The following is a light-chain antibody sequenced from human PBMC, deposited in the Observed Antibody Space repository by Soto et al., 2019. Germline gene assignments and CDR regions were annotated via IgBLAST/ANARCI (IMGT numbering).Light chain of an antibody. CDR3: SSYTSSTIRV. CDR1: SSDVGGYTY. CDR2: EVS. V-gene: IGLV2-14*01. J-gene: IGLJ1*01. Sequence: QSVLTQPASVSGSPGQSITISCTGTSSDVGGYTYVSWYQQYPGKAPKLMIFEVSNRPSGVSHRFSGSKPGNTASLTISGLQAEDEADYYCSSYTSSTIRVFGTGTKVTVL.